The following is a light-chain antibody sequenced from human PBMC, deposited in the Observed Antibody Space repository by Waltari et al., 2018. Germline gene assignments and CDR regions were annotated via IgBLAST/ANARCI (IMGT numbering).Light chain of an antibody. CDR3: QQYDNLPYT. CDR1: QDIINY. Sequence: DIQMTQSPSSLSASVGDRVTITCQASQDIINYLNWYQQTPGKAPKLLIYDASNLATGVPSMCSGGGSGTDSSFTISRVHHEYVGTYYYQQYDNLPYTFGQGTKLEIK. V-gene: IGKV1-33*01. CDR2: DAS. J-gene: IGKJ2*01.